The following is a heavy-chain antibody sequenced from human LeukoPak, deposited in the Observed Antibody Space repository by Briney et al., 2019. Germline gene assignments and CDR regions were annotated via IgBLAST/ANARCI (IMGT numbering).Heavy chain of an antibody. CDR3: ARGALRYYYYGMDV. CDR1: GFTFGSYA. V-gene: IGHV3-23*01. J-gene: IGHJ6*02. Sequence: GGSLRLSCAASGFTFGSYAMSWVRQAPGKGLEWVSAISGSGGSTYYADSVKGRFTISRDNSKNTLYLQMNSLRAEDTAVYYCARGALRYYYYGMDVWGQGTTVTVSS. CDR2: ISGSGGST.